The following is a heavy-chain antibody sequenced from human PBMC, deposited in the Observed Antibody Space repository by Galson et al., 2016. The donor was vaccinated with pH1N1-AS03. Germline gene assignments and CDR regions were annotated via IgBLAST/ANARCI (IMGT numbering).Heavy chain of an antibody. CDR3: AKGSSGWAHDAFDI. D-gene: IGHD6-19*01. CDR1: GFSFGVYG. Sequence: SLRLSCAASGFSFGVYGMGWVRQAPGKGLEWVSGISVRGGITFYADSVKGRFTISRDNSKNTLYLQMNSLRAEDTAVYYCAKGSSGWAHDAFDIWGQGTLVTVSS. CDR2: ISVRGGIT. V-gene: IGHV3-23*01. J-gene: IGHJ3*02.